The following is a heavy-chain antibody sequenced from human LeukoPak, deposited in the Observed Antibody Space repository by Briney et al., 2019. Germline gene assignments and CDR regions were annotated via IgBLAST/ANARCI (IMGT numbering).Heavy chain of an antibody. V-gene: IGHV3-20*04. Sequence: VALRLSRVSSGFTLHDYGMSWVRPAPGKGLGWVSGINWNCGSKGYADSVEGRFTISRDNAKNSLYLQMNSLRAEDTALYYCARDVLLWFGETRNYGMDVWGQGTTVTVSS. CDR3: ARDVLLWFGETRNYGMDV. CDR1: GFTLHDYG. D-gene: IGHD3-10*01. J-gene: IGHJ6*02. CDR2: INWNCGSK.